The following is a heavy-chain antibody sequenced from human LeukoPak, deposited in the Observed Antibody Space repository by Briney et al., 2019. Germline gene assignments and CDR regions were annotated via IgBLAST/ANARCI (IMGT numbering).Heavy chain of an antibody. CDR1: GFSLSTSGVG. V-gene: IGHV2-5*01. J-gene: IGHJ4*02. CDR2: IYWNDDK. Sequence: SGPTLVKPTRTLTLTCTFSGFSLSTSGVGVGWIRQPPGKALEWLALIYWNDDKRYSPSLKSRLTITKDTSKNQVVLTMTNMDPVDTATYYCAHLRGYYDILTGYYYYFDYWGQGTLVTVSS. CDR3: AHLRGYYDILTGYYYYFDY. D-gene: IGHD3-9*01.